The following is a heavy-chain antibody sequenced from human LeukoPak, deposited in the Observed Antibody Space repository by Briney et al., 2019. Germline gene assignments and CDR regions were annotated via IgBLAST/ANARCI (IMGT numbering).Heavy chain of an antibody. Sequence: AASVKVSCKASGGTFSSYAISWVRQAPGQGLEWMGWINPNNDGTNYAQKFYGRVTMTWDTSISTAYMELNRLKSDDTAVYYCARAHVDIVATIKFDSWGQGTLVTVSS. CDR2: INPNNDGT. J-gene: IGHJ4*02. D-gene: IGHD5-12*01. CDR1: GGTFSSYA. CDR3: ARAHVDIVATIKFDS. V-gene: IGHV1-2*02.